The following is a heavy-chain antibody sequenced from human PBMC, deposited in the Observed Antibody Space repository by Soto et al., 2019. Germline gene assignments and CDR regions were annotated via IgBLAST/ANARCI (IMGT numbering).Heavy chain of an antibody. V-gene: IGHV3-23*01. D-gene: IGHD3-10*01. J-gene: IGHJ6*02. CDR2: ISGSGGST. CDR3: AKSSAVRGSYYYYGMDV. Sequence: GGPLRLSCAASGFTFSSYAMSWVRQAPGKGLEWVSAISGSGGSTYYADSVKGRFTISRDNSKNTLYLQMNSLRAEDTAVYYCAKSSAVRGSYYYYGMDVWGQGTTVTVSS. CDR1: GFTFSSYA.